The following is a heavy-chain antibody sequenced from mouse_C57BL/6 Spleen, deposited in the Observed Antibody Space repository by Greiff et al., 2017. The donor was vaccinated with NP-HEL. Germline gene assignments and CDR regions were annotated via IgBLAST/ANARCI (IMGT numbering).Heavy chain of an antibody. Sequence: VQLKESGPGLVKPSQSLSLTCSVTGYSITSGYYWNWIRQFPGNKLEWLGYISYDGSNNYNPSLKNRITITRDTSKHQFFLKLNSVTTEDTATYDCARDRYYDFFDYWGQGTTLTVSS. CDR3: ARDRYYDFFDY. J-gene: IGHJ2*01. CDR1: GYSITSGYY. CDR2: ISYDGSN. V-gene: IGHV3-6*01. D-gene: IGHD1-1*01.